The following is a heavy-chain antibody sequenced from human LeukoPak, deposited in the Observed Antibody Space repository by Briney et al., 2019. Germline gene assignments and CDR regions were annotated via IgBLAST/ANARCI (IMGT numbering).Heavy chain of an antibody. CDR1: GGSISTYY. V-gene: IGHV4-4*07. CDR2: IYNSGNT. J-gene: IGHJ3*02. CDR3: ARDYIVETGVVAFDI. D-gene: IGHD5-12*01. Sequence: TSETLSLTCTVSGGSISTYYWNWIRQPARKGLEWIGHIYNSGNTNYNPSLKGRGTISVDRSRNMFSLKLSSVTAADTAVYYCARDYIVETGVVAFDIWGQGTMVTVSS.